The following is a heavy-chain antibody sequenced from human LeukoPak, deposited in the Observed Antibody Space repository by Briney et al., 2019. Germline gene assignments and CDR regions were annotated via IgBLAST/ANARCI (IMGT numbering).Heavy chain of an antibody. CDR1: GFTFSSYS. Sequence: PGGSLRLSCAASGFTFSSYSMNWVRQAPGKGLEWVSSISSSSSYIYYADSVKGRFTISRDNAKNSLYLQMNSLRAEDTAVYYCARMIHPRYYGMDVWGQGTTVTVSS. V-gene: IGHV3-21*01. CDR2: ISSSSSYI. CDR3: ARMIHPRYYGMDV. J-gene: IGHJ6*02. D-gene: IGHD3-22*01.